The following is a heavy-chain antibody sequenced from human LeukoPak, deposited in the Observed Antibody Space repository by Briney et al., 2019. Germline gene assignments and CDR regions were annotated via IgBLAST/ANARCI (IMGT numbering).Heavy chain of an antibody. V-gene: IGHV4-34*01. J-gene: IGHJ4*02. CDR3: ARGKYDFWSGYYQDYFDY. CDR1: GGSFSGYY. D-gene: IGHD3-3*01. Sequence: SETLSLSCAVYGGSFSGYYWSWIRQPPGKGLEWIGEINHSGSTNCNPSLKSRVTISVDTSKNQFSLKLSSVTAADTAVYYCARGKYDFWSGYYQDYFDYWGQGTLVTVSS. CDR2: INHSGST.